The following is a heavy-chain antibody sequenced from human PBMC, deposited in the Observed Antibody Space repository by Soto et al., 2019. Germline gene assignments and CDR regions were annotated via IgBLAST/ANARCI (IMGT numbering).Heavy chain of an antibody. J-gene: IGHJ6*02. CDR2: IYYSGST. CDR1: GGSITSGDYY. Sequence: LSLTCTVSGGSITSGDYYWSWIRQPPGKGLEWIGYIYYSGSTYYNPSLKSRVTISVDTSKNQFSLKLSSVTAADTAVYYCARAPATEVYYYYYGMDVWGQGTTVTVSS. CDR3: ARAPATEVYYYYYGMDV. V-gene: IGHV4-30-4*01.